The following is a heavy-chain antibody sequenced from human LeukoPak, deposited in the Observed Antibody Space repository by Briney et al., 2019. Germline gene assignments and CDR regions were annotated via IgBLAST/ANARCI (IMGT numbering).Heavy chain of an antibody. CDR1: GDSVSSNSAA. D-gene: IGHD1-26*01. CDR2: TYYRSKWYN. CDR3: VKDNGRWFDP. Sequence: SQTLSLTCAISGDSVSSNSAAWNWIRQSPSRGLEWLGRTYYRSKWYNDYAVSVKSRITINPDTSKNQFSLKLSSVTAADTAIYYCVKDNGRWFDPWGQGTLVIVSS. V-gene: IGHV6-1*01. J-gene: IGHJ5*02.